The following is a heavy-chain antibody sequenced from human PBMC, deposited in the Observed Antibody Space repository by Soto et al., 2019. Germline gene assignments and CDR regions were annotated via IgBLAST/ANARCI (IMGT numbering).Heavy chain of an antibody. Sequence: QVQLQESGPGLVKPSQTLSLTCTVSGGSISSGGYYWSWIRQHPGKGLEWIGYIYYSGSTYYNPSLKSRVTISVDTSKNQFSLKLSSVTAADTAVYYCARGCNYGYYYYYGMDVWGQGTTVTVSS. CDR1: GGSISSGGYY. CDR2: IYYSGST. J-gene: IGHJ6*02. V-gene: IGHV4-31*03. D-gene: IGHD4-17*01. CDR3: ARGCNYGYYYYYGMDV.